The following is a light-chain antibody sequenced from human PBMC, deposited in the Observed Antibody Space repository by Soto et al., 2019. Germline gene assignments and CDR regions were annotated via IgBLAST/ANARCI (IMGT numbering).Light chain of an antibody. CDR1: QSVSSN. V-gene: IGKV3-15*01. CDR3: QQYNNWPPIT. CDR2: GAS. J-gene: IGKJ5*01. Sequence: EIVLTQSPGTLSLSPGERAPLFCRASQSVSSNLAWYQQKPGQAPRLLIYGASTRANGIPARFSGSGSGTEFTLTISSLQSEDFAVYDGQQYNNWPPITFGQGTRLEIK.